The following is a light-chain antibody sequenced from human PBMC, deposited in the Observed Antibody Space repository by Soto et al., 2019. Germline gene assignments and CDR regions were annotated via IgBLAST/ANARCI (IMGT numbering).Light chain of an antibody. CDR2: EHN. Sequence: NFMLTQPHSVSESPGKTVTISCTRSSGGIASNYVQWYQQRPGSAPTTVIYEHNQRPSGVPDRFSGSTDGSSNSASLTISGLQTEDEADYYCQSYDTSLRGWLFGGGTKLTVL. CDR1: SGGIASNY. V-gene: IGLV6-57*04. CDR3: QSYDTSLRGWL. J-gene: IGLJ3*02.